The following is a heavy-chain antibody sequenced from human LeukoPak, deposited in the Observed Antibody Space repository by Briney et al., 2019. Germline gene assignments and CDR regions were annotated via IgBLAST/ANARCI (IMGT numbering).Heavy chain of an antibody. Sequence: ASVKVSCKTSGYTFTGYYMHWVRQAPGQGPEWMGWINPNNGGTKYAHKFHDRVTMTRDTSITTAYMELYRLTSDDTAVYYCARTVGTVNYWFDTWGQGTLVTVSS. CDR3: ARTVGTVNYWFDT. D-gene: IGHD4-23*01. J-gene: IGHJ5*02. CDR2: INPNNGGT. V-gene: IGHV1-2*07. CDR1: GYTFTGYY.